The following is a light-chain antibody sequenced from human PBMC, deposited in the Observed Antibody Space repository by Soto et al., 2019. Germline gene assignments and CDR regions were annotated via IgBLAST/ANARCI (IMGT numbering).Light chain of an antibody. CDR1: RSVSSN. V-gene: IGKV3-15*01. Sequence: EIVLTQSPGTLSLSPGDRATLSCRASRSVSSNLAWYQQKPGQAPRLLIYDTSTRATGIPARFSGSGSGTEFTLTISSLQPEDFATYYCHQLNNYPLTFGGGIK. J-gene: IGKJ4*01. CDR3: HQLNNYPLT. CDR2: DTS.